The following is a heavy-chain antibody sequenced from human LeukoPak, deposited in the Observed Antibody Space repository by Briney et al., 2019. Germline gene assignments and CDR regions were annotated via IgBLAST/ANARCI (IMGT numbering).Heavy chain of an antibody. D-gene: IGHD3-16*01. V-gene: IGHV3-30*03. CDR3: ARERVRAGDVYYGMDV. CDR2: ISYDGSNK. CDR1: GFTLSLAW. Sequence: GGSLGLSCATSGFTLSLAWMHWVRQAPGKGLEWVAVISYDGSNKYYADSVKGRFTISRDNSKNTLYLQMNSLRAEDTAVYYCARERVRAGDVYYGMDVWGQGTTVTVSS. J-gene: IGHJ6*02.